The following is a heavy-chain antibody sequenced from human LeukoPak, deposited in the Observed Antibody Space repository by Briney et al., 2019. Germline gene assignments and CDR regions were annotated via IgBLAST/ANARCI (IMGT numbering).Heavy chain of an antibody. V-gene: IGHV7-4-1*02. CDR1: GYTFTSYD. Sequence: GASVKVSCKASGYTFTSYDINWVRQATGQGLEWMGWINTNTGNPTYAQGFTGRFVFSLDTSVSTAYLQISSLKAEDTAVYYCARKSVAATPRDIVYQYYSMDVWGKGTTVTVSS. CDR2: INTNTGNP. D-gene: IGHD2-15*01. J-gene: IGHJ6*03. CDR3: ARKSVAATPRDIVYQYYSMDV.